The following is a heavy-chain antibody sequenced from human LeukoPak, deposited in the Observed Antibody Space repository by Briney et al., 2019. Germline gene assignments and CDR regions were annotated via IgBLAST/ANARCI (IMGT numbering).Heavy chain of an antibody. J-gene: IGHJ5*02. CDR3: ARVVAVAGNNWFDP. Sequence: SVKVSCKASGGTFSSYAISWVRQAPGQGLEWMGRIIPILGIANYAQKFRGRVTITADKSTSTAYMELSSLRSEDTAVHYCARVVAVAGNNWFDPWGQGTLVTVSS. CDR2: IIPILGIA. D-gene: IGHD6-19*01. CDR1: GGTFSSYA. V-gene: IGHV1-69*04.